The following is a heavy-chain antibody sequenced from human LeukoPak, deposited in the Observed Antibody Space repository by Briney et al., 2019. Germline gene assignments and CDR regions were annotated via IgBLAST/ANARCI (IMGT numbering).Heavy chain of an antibody. J-gene: IGHJ2*01. D-gene: IGHD3-22*01. CDR2: IYYSGST. Sequence: SETLSLTCTVSGDSISSYYWSWIRQPPGKGLGWIGYIYYSGSTNYNPSLKSRVTISVDTSKNQFSLKLSSVTAADTAVYYCARSDYDTSKFDLWGRGTLVTVSS. V-gene: IGHV4-59*01. CDR1: GDSISSYY. CDR3: ARSDYDTSKFDL.